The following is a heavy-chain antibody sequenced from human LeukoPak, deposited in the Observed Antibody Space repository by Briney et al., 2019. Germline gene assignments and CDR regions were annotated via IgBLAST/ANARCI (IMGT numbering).Heavy chain of an antibody. Sequence: GGSLRLSCAASGFILNNYGVHWVRQAPGKGLEWVAVISYDGRYTYYADSVKGRFTISRDNAKNILYLEMNSLRAEDTALYFCTKDVLAGGADIWGQGTMVTVSS. V-gene: IGHV3-30*18. CDR3: TKDVLAGGADI. CDR2: ISYDGRYT. CDR1: GFILNNYG. J-gene: IGHJ3*02. D-gene: IGHD1-26*01.